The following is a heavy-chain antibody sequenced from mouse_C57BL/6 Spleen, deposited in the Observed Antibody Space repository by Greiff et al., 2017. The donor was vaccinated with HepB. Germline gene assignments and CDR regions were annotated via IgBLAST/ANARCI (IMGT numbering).Heavy chain of an antibody. Sequence: EVKLVESGPELVKPGASVKISCKASGYSFTGYYMHWVKQSHGNILDWIGYIYPYNGVSSYNQKFKGKATLTVDKSSSTAYMELRSLTSEDSAVYYCARCYYDYDVNYAMDYWGQGTSVTVSS. CDR2: IYPYNGVS. CDR1: GYSFTGYY. CDR3: ARCYYDYDVNYAMDY. J-gene: IGHJ4*01. D-gene: IGHD2-4*01. V-gene: IGHV1-31*01.